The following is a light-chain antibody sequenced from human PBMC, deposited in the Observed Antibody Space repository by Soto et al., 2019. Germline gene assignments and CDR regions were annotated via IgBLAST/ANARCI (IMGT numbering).Light chain of an antibody. CDR1: QSVLYSSNSKNY. CDR3: QQYYSTPQT. V-gene: IGKV4-1*01. CDR2: WAS. J-gene: IGKJ1*01. Sequence: DIVMTQSPDSLTVSLGERATINCKSSQSVLYSSNSKNYLAWYQQKPGQPPRLLIYWASTRESGVPARFSGSVSGTDFTLTISSLQAEDVAVYYCQQYYSTPQTFGQGTSVEIK.